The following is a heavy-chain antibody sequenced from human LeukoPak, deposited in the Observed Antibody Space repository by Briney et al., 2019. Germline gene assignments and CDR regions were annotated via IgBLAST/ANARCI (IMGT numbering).Heavy chain of an antibody. CDR3: ARAPFGGSYSSGKDY. V-gene: IGHV1-69*01. D-gene: IGHD1-26*01. Sequence: GASVKVSCKASGGTFSSYAISWVRQAPGQGLEWMGGIIPIFGTANYAQKFQGRVTITADESTSTAYMELSSLRSEDTAVYYCARAPFGGSYSSGKDYWGQGTLVTVSS. CDR1: GGTFSSYA. J-gene: IGHJ4*02. CDR2: IIPIFGTA.